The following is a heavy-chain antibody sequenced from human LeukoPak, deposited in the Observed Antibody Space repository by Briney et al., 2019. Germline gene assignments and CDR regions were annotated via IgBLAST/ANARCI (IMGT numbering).Heavy chain of an antibody. Sequence: PSETLSLTCAVYGGSFSGYYWSWIRQPPGKGLEWIGEINHSGSTNYNPSLKSRVTISVDTSKNQFSLKLSSVTAADTAVYYCVRDSGDLDDIVVVPAAMNYYHGMDVWGQGTTVTVSS. D-gene: IGHD2-2*01. CDR3: VRDSGDLDDIVVVPAAMNYYHGMDV. CDR1: GGSFSGYY. V-gene: IGHV4-34*01. CDR2: INHSGST. J-gene: IGHJ6*02.